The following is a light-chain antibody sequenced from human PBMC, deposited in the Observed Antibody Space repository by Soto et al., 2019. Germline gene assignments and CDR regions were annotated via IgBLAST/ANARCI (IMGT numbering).Light chain of an antibody. Sequence: EIVLTQSPGTLSLSPGERATLSCRASQSVSSSYLAWYQQKPGQAPRLLIYGASSRDTGIPDRFSGSGSGTDFTLTISRLEPEDFAVYYCQQYGSLFGGGTKVEIK. J-gene: IGKJ4*01. CDR2: GAS. CDR1: QSVSSSY. V-gene: IGKV3-20*01. CDR3: QQYGSL.